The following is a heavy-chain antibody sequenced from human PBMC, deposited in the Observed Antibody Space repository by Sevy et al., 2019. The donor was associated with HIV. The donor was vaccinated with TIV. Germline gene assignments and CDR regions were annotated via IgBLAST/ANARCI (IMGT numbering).Heavy chain of an antibody. CDR2: MSCVGGSE. D-gene: IGHD2-21*02. CDR1: GFNFRNYA. V-gene: IGHV3-30-3*01. J-gene: IGHJ4*02. CDR3: ARLKSCGGDCYYFDY. Sequence: GGSLRLSCEVSGFNFRNYAVHWVRQAPGKGLEWVAIMSCVGGSEYYADSVKGRFTISRDNSKNTLSLQMDSLRTEDTAMYYCARLKSCGGDCYYFDYWGQGTLVTVSS.